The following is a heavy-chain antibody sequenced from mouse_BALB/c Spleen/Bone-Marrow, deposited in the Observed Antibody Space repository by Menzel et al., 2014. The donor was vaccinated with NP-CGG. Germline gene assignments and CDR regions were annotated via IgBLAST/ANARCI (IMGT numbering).Heavy chain of an antibody. D-gene: IGHD2-2*01. J-gene: IGHJ1*01. CDR2: INPNNDGT. Sequence: VQLQQSGPELVKPGASVKMSCKASGYTFTSYVMHWVKQKPGQGLEWIGNINPNNDGTKYNEKFKGKATLTSDKSSSTAYMELSSLTSEDSAVYYCARSPYGYDWYFDVWGAGTTVTVSS. V-gene: IGHV1-14*01. CDR3: ARSPYGYDWYFDV. CDR1: GYTFTSYV.